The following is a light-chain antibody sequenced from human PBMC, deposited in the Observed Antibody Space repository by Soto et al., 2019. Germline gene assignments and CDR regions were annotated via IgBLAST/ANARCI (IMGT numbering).Light chain of an antibody. J-gene: IGKJ4*01. CDR1: QDISNY. V-gene: IGKV1-33*01. CDR3: QQYDNLLALT. Sequence: DIQMTQSPSSLSASLGDRVTITCQASQDISNYLNWYQQKPGKDPKLLIYDASNLETGVPSRFSGSGSGTDFTFTISRLQPEDIATYYCQQYDNLLALTFGGGTKVEIK. CDR2: DAS.